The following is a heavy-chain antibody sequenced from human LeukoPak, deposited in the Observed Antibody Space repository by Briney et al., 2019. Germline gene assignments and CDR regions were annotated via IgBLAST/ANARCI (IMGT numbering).Heavy chain of an antibody. V-gene: IGHV3-23*01. CDR1: GFTFSSYA. J-gene: IGHJ6*03. D-gene: IGHD1-26*01. CDR3: ARDPYSGSYGNYYYYFMDV. Sequence: GGSLRLSCAASGFTFSSYAMSWVRQAPGKGLEWVSAISGSGGITSYADSVKGRFTISRDNSKNTLYLQMNSLRAEDTAVYYCARDPYSGSYGNYYYYFMDVWGKGTTVTISS. CDR2: ISGSGGIT.